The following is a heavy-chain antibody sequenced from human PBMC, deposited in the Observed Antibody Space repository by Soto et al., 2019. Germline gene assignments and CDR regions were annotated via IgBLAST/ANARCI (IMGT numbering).Heavy chain of an antibody. D-gene: IGHD3-3*01. CDR3: ARVRNHYDFWSGYFRWFDP. Sequence: QVQLQQWGAGLLKPSETLSLTCAVYGGSFSGYYWSWIRQPPGKGLEWIGEINHSGSTNYNPSLKSRVTISLDTSKNQFSLKLSSVTAADTAVYYCARVRNHYDFWSGYFRWFDPWGQGTLVTVSS. J-gene: IGHJ5*02. CDR2: INHSGST. V-gene: IGHV4-34*01. CDR1: GGSFSGYY.